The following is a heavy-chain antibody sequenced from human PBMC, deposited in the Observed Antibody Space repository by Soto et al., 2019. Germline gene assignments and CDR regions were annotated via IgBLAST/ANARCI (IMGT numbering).Heavy chain of an antibody. CDR2: IYTSGST. Sequence: QVQLQESGPGLVKPSETLSLTCTVSGGSISSYYWSWIRQPAGKGLEWIGRIYTSGSTNYNPSLKSRVTMSVDTSKNQFSLKLSSVTAADTAVYYCARDEAYYYDSRAHRLDYWGQGTLVTVSS. D-gene: IGHD3-22*01. CDR3: ARDEAYYYDSRAHRLDY. J-gene: IGHJ4*02. CDR1: GGSISSYY. V-gene: IGHV4-4*07.